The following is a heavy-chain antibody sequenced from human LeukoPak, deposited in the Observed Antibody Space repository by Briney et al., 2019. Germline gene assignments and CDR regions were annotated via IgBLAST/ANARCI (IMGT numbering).Heavy chain of an antibody. Sequence: GGSLRLSCAASGFTFLSYNMNWVRQAPGKGLEWVSSISSTSSSYIYYADSVKGRFTISRDNSKNTLYLQMNSLRAEDTAVYYCAKDSVLYYDYVWGSYSDYWGQGTLVTVSS. CDR2: ISSTSSSYI. J-gene: IGHJ4*02. CDR3: AKDSVLYYDYVWGSYSDY. D-gene: IGHD3-16*01. CDR1: GFTFLSYN. V-gene: IGHV3-21*04.